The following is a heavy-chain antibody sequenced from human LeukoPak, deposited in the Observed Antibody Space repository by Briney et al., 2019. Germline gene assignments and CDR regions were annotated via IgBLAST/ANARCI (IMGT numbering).Heavy chain of an antibody. D-gene: IGHD2-2*01. CDR1: GFTFSSYW. Sequence: GGSLRLSCAASGFTFSSYWMSWVRQAPGKGLEWVANIKQDGSEKYYVDSVQGRFTISRDNAKNSLYLQMNSLRGEDTAVCYCGRGGVVVPATNKYYFDSWGQGTLVTVSS. V-gene: IGHV3-7*04. J-gene: IGHJ4*02. CDR3: GRGGVVVPATNKYYFDS. CDR2: IKQDGSEK.